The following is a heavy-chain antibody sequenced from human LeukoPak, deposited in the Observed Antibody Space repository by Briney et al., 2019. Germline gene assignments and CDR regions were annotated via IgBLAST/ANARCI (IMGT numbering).Heavy chain of an antibody. Sequence: SQTLSLTCTVSGASISRGGYSWSWIRQPQGKGLEWIGYIYHSGSTYYNPSLKSRVTISVDRSKNQFSLKLSSVTAADTAVYYCAGGVKDYDSPTFDYWGQGTLVTVSS. CDR1: GASISRGGYS. CDR2: IYHSGST. J-gene: IGHJ4*02. V-gene: IGHV4-30-2*01. D-gene: IGHD3-22*01. CDR3: AGGVKDYDSPTFDY.